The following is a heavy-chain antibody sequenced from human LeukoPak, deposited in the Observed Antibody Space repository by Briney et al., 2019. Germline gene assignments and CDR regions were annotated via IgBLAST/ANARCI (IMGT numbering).Heavy chain of an antibody. CDR1: GFTFSNFW. CDR2: IHPEGNEK. Sequence: GGSLRLSXAVSGFTFSNFWMSWVRQAPGRGLEWVANIHPEGNEKYHVGSVKGRFTISRDNAKNLLFLQINGLRVEDTAVYYCARGDDFSGDHWGQGTLVTVSS. V-gene: IGHV3-7*04. J-gene: IGHJ4*02. D-gene: IGHD1-1*01. CDR3: ARGDDFSGDH.